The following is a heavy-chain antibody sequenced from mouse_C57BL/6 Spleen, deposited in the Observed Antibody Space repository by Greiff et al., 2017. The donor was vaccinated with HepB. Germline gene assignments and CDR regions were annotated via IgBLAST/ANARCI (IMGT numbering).Heavy chain of an antibody. V-gene: IGHV5-9*01. CDR2: ISGGGGNT. Sequence: EVMLVESGGGLVKPGGSLKLSCAASGFTFSSYTMSWVRQTPEKRLEWVATISGGGGNTYYPDSVKGRFTISRDNAKNTLYLQMSSLRSEDTALYYCARLSMVTYFDYWGQGTTLTVSS. J-gene: IGHJ2*01. CDR1: GFTFSSYT. D-gene: IGHD2-2*01. CDR3: ARLSMVTYFDY.